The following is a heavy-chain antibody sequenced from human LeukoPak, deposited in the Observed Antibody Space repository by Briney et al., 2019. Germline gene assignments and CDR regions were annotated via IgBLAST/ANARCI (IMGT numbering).Heavy chain of an antibody. V-gene: IGHV3-48*03. Sequence: PGGSLRLSCAASGFTFSSYEMNWVRQAPGKGLEWVSYISSSGSTIYYADSVRGRFTISRDNAKNSLYLQMNSLRAEDTAVYYCARDVPFFIHWGQGTLVTVSS. CDR3: ARDVPFFIH. D-gene: IGHD2-2*01. J-gene: IGHJ4*02. CDR2: ISSSGSTI. CDR1: GFTFSSYE.